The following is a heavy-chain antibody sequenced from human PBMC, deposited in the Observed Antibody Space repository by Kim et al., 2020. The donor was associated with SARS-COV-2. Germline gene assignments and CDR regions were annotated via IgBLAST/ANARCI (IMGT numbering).Heavy chain of an antibody. V-gene: IGHV3-21*01. J-gene: IGHJ4*02. Sequence: YADSVKGRFTISRDNAKNSLYLQMNSLRAEETAVYYCASTYWLATNLPLYWGQGTLVTVSS. D-gene: IGHD2-21*01. CDR3: ASTYWLATNLPLY.